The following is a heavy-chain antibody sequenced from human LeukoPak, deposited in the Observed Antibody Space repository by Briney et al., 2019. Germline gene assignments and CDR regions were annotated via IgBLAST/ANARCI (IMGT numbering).Heavy chain of an antibody. CDR2: ISWNSGSI. CDR1: GFTFDDYA. CDR3: AKASGPYPTYYYYSYMDV. J-gene: IGHJ6*03. V-gene: IGHV3-9*01. D-gene: IGHD3-10*01. Sequence: SLRLSCAASGFTFDDYAMHWVRQAPGKGLEWVSGISWNSGSIGYADSVKGRFTISRDNAKNSLYLQMNSLRAEDTALYYCAKASGPYPTYYYYSYMDVWGKGTTVTVSS.